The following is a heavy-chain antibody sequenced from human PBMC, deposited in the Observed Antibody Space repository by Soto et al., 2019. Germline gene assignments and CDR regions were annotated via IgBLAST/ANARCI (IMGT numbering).Heavy chain of an antibody. CDR2: ISGSGGST. J-gene: IGHJ3*02. Sequence: PRLSCAASGFTFSSYAMSWVRQAPGKGLEWVSAISGSGGSTYYADSVKGRFTISRDNSKNTLYLQMNSLRAEDTAVYYCAKDKPPENAFDIWGQGTMVTVSS. CDR1: GFTFSSYA. V-gene: IGHV3-23*01. CDR3: AKDKPPENAFDI.